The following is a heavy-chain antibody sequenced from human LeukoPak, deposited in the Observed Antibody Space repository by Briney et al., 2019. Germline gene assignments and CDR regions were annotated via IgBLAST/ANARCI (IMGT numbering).Heavy chain of an antibody. CDR2: IYHSGST. Sequence: SETLSLTCTVSGYSISSGYYWGWIRQPPGKGLEWIGSIYHSGSTYYNPSLKSRVTISVDTPKNQFSLKLSSVTAADTAVYYCARDADSSSNFDYWGQGTLVTVSS. J-gene: IGHJ4*02. CDR3: ARDADSSSNFDY. V-gene: IGHV4-38-2*02. CDR1: GYSISSGYY. D-gene: IGHD6-6*01.